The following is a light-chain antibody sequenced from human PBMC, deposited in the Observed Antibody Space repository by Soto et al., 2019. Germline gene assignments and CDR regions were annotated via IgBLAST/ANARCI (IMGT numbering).Light chain of an antibody. CDR1: QDISNY. CDR2: DAS. V-gene: IGKV1-33*01. J-gene: IGKJ5*01. CDR3: QQYSHLIT. Sequence: DIQMTQSPSALSASVGDRVTITCQASQDISNYLNWYQQKLGEAPKLLIYDASNLETGVPSRFSGSGSGTDFTFTISSLQPEDITTYYCQQYSHLITFGQGTRLAI.